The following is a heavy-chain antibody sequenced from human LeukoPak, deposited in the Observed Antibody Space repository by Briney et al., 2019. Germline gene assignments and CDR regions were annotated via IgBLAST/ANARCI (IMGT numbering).Heavy chain of an antibody. CDR2: IYYSGST. J-gene: IGHJ5*02. D-gene: IGHD5-12*01. V-gene: IGHV4-39*07. Sequence: SETLSLTCTVSGGSISSSSYYWGWVRQPPGKGLEWIGSIYYSGSTYYNPSLKSRVTISVDTSKNQFSLQLSSLTASDTAVYYCARVGPYIEVDPWGQGTLVTVSS. CDR1: GGSISSSSYY. CDR3: ARVGPYIEVDP.